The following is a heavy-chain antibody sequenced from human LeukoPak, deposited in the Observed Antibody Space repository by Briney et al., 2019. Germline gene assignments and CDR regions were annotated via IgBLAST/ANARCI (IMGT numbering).Heavy chain of an antibody. D-gene: IGHD6-19*01. CDR1: GFTFSSYA. V-gene: IGHV3-23*01. CDR2: ISGSGDST. Sequence: PGGSLRLSCAASGFTFSSYAMNWVRQTPGRGLEWVSAISGSGDSTYYADSVKGRFTISRDNSKNTLYPQMNSLRAEDTAVYYCAKVHPGYSSGWTYYFDYWGQGTLVTVSS. CDR3: AKVHPGYSSGWTYYFDY. J-gene: IGHJ4*02.